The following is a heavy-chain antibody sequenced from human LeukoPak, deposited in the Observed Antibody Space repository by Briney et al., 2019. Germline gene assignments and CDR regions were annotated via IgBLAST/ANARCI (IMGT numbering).Heavy chain of an antibody. Sequence: GGSLRLSCAASGFTVSTKYMTWVRQAPGKGLDWGSVIYSGGTTNYADSVKGRFTISRDNSKNTLYLQMNSLRAEDTAMYYCAAQGIRNSAFDNWGQGTLVTVSS. V-gene: IGHV3-53*05. CDR3: AAQGIRNSAFDN. J-gene: IGHJ4*02. CDR2: IYSGGTT. CDR1: GFTVSTKY. D-gene: IGHD1-26*01.